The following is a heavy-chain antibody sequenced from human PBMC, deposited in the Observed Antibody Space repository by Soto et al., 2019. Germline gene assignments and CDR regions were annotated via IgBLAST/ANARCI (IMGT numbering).Heavy chain of an antibody. CDR2: IKGKFNGEAT. V-gene: IGHV3-15*01. CDR1: GFPLNNPFGRAW. J-gene: IGHJ5*02. CDR3: AWSNVNWLET. D-gene: IGHD3-16*01. Sequence: PGGSLGLSCVASGFPLNNPFGRAWMTWVRQAPGKGLEWVGRIKGKFNGEATDYAAPVKGRFTISRDDSKDTQYLQMNSLTTDDTAVYYCAWSNVNWLETWGQGTLVTVSS.